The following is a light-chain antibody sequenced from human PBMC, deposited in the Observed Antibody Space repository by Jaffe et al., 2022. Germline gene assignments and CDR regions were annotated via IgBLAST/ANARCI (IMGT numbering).Light chain of an antibody. CDR2: DAS. CDR3: QQFEGRTT. Sequence: AIQLTQSPASLSASVGDRVNITCRPSQDIGSDLAWYQQKSGEPPKLLIYDASSLYSGVPSRFSGSGSGTDFTLTITSLQPEDFATYFCQQFEGRTTFGGGTKVE. CDR1: QDIGSD. V-gene: IGKV1-13*02. J-gene: IGKJ4*01.